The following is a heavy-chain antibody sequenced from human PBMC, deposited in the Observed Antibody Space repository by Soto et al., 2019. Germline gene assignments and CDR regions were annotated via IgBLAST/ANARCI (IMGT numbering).Heavy chain of an antibody. D-gene: IGHD1-7*01. V-gene: IGHV1-69*13. Sequence: SVKVSCKASGGTCGSYAISWVRQAPGQGLEWMGGIIPIFGTANYAQKFQGRVTITADESTSTAYMELSSLRSEDTAVYYCARPYITGTTFPPHDAFDIWGQGTMVTVSS. CDR2: IIPIFGTA. CDR1: GGTCGSYA. J-gene: IGHJ3*02. CDR3: ARPYITGTTFPPHDAFDI.